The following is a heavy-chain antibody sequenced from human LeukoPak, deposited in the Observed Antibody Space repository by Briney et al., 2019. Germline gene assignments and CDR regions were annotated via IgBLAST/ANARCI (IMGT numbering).Heavy chain of an antibody. J-gene: IGHJ4*02. CDR3: ARRGYSGYDPDY. CDR1: GFTFSSYS. V-gene: IGHV3-21*01. CDR2: ISSSSSYI. Sequence: PGGSLRLSCAASGFTFSSYSMNWVRQAPGKGLEWVSSISSSSSYIYYADSVKGRFTISRDNAKNSLYLQMNSLRAEGTAVYYCARRGYSGYDPDYWGQGTLVTVSS. D-gene: IGHD5-12*01.